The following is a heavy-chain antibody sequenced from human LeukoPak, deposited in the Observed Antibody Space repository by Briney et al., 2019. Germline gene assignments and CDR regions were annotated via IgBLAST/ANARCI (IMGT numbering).Heavy chain of an antibody. V-gene: IGHV3-23*01. CDR2: IRPGSEET. Sequence: PGGSLRLSCSASGFTFSYFAMTWVPQAPGKGQELVSSIRPGSEETYYADSVEGRFTIPRDNSKNTLSLQMNSLRAEDTAVYYCAKPYIVTTWYWFGSWGQGTLVTVSS. J-gene: IGHJ5*01. D-gene: IGHD4-17*01. CDR3: AKPYIVTTWYWFGS. CDR1: GFTFSYFA.